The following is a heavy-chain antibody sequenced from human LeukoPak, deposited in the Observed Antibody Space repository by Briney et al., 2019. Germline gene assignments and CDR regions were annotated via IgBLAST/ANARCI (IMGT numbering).Heavy chain of an antibody. V-gene: IGHV4-38-2*02. CDR1: GYSISSGYY. CDR2: IYHSGST. D-gene: IGHD2-2*02. Sequence: KPSETLSLTCTVSGYSISSGYYWGWIRQPPGKGLEWIGSIYHSGSTYYNPSLKSRVPISVDTSKNQFSLKLSSVTAADTAVYYCARAAFSGCSSTSCYTHHFDYWGQGTLVTVSS. CDR3: ARAAFSGCSSTSCYTHHFDY. J-gene: IGHJ4*02.